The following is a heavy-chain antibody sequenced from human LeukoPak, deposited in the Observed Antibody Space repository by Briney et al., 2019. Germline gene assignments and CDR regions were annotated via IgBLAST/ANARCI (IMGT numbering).Heavy chain of an antibody. CDR1: GYSFTSYW. D-gene: IGHD7-27*01. Sequence: GESLKTSCKDSGYSFTSYWIGWVRQMPGKGLEWMGIIYPGDSDTRYSPSFQGQVTISADKSINTAYLQWSGLKAPDTAMYYCARSRAPGAADAFDIWGQGTMVTVSS. V-gene: IGHV5-51*01. J-gene: IGHJ3*02. CDR3: ARSRAPGAADAFDI. CDR2: IYPGDSDT.